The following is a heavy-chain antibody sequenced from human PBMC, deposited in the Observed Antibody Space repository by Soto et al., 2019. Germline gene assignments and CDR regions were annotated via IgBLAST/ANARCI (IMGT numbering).Heavy chain of an antibody. CDR1: GFTFRSFT. Sequence: PGGSLRLSSAASGFTFRSFTMNWVRQAPGKGLEWVSTISSNSAYIHYTDALRGRFTISRDNAKNSLHLQMNSLRAEDTAVYYCTRDASRDSSARGWFDPWGPGTLVTVSS. V-gene: IGHV3-21*01. J-gene: IGHJ5*02. CDR2: ISSNSAYI. D-gene: IGHD6-13*01. CDR3: TRDASRDSSARGWFDP.